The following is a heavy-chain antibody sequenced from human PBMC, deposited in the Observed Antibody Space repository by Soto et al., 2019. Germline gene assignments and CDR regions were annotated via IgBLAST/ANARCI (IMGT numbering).Heavy chain of an antibody. CDR1: GDTFTNFG. J-gene: IGHJ5*02. CDR3: ARVLRGVVNWFDP. V-gene: IGHV1-18*01. D-gene: IGHD3-10*01. Sequence: GASVKVSCKTSGDTFTNFGLSWVRQAPGQGLEWMGWIATYNSNKNYAQKFQGRLTLTTDTSTSTGYMELKSLEYDDTAVYYCARVLRGVVNWFDPWGQRTLVTVSS. CDR2: IATYNSNK.